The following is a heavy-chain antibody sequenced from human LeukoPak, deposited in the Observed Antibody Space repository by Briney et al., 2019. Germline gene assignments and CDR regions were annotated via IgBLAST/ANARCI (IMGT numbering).Heavy chain of an antibody. CDR1: CGSINNYY. CDR3: ARGSSGWYSIDY. D-gene: IGHD6-19*01. CDR2: IYSSGST. J-gene: IGHJ4*02. Sequence: SETLSLTCTVSCGSINNYYWSWIRQPAGKGLEWIGRIYSSGSTNCNPSLQSRVTMSVDTSKNQFSLKLSSVTAADTADYYCARGSSGWYSIDYWGQGTLVTVSS. V-gene: IGHV4-4*07.